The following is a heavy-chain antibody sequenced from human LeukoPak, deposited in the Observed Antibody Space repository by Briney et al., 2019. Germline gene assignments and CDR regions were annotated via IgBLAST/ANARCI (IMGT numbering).Heavy chain of an antibody. V-gene: IGHV3-9*01. D-gene: IGHD2-2*01. CDR2: ISWNSGSI. Sequence: GRSLRLSCAASGFTFEDYGMHWVRQASGKGLEWVSGISWNSGSIGYAASVKGRLTISRDNAKNSLYLQMKSLRPEDTAVYYCARDISQYQLPGNGMDVWGQGTTVTVSS. CDR3: ARDISQYQLPGNGMDV. CDR1: GFTFEDYG. J-gene: IGHJ6*02.